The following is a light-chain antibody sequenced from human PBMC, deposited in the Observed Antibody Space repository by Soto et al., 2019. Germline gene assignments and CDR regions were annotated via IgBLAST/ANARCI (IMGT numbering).Light chain of an antibody. Sequence: DIQMTQSPSTLSASVGDRVTITCRASQSISSWLAWYQQKPGKAPKLLIYKASSLESGVPSRFSGSGSGSEFTLTISSLQPDDFATYYCQQYNSYLLTFGGGTKVEIK. V-gene: IGKV1-5*03. CDR3: QQYNSYLLT. CDR2: KAS. CDR1: QSISSW. J-gene: IGKJ4*01.